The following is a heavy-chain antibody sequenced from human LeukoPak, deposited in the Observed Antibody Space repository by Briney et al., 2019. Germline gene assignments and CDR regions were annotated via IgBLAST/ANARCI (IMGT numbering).Heavy chain of an antibody. CDR1: GFSVSSNY. D-gene: IGHD2-15*01. CDR3: ARDVYCSGGNCYQH. Sequence: GGSLRLSCAASGFSVSSNYMSWVRQAPGKELEWVSVISGGGDTYYADSVKGRFTLSRDNSKNTVYLQLNSLRAEDTAVYYCARDVYCSGGNCYQHWGQGTLVSISS. V-gene: IGHV3-53*01. J-gene: IGHJ1*01. CDR2: ISGGGDT.